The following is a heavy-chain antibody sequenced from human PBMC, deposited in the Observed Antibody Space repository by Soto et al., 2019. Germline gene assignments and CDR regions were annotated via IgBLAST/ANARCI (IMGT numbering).Heavy chain of an antibody. Sequence: GGSLRLSCAASGFTVSSNYMSWVRQAPGKGLEWVSVIYSGGSTYYADSVKGRFTISRDNSKNTLYLQMNSLRAEDTAVYYCAREEYYYDSSGQHNYYYYYGMDVWGQGTTVTVYS. J-gene: IGHJ6*02. CDR3: AREEYYYDSSGQHNYYYYYGMDV. CDR1: GFTVSSNY. CDR2: IYSGGST. D-gene: IGHD3-22*01. V-gene: IGHV3-53*01.